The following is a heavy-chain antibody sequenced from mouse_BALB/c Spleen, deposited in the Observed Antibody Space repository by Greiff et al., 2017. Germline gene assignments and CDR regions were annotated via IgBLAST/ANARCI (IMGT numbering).Heavy chain of an antibody. Sequence: EVQLVESGGGLVKLGGSLKLSCAASGFTFSSYYMSWVRQTPEKRLELVAAINSNGGSTYYPDTVKGRFTISRDNAKNTLYLQMSSLKSEDTALYYCARHGYDAFAYWGQGTLVTVSA. D-gene: IGHD2-2*01. CDR2: INSNGGST. CDR1: GFTFSSYY. CDR3: ARHGYDAFAY. J-gene: IGHJ3*01. V-gene: IGHV5-6-2*01.